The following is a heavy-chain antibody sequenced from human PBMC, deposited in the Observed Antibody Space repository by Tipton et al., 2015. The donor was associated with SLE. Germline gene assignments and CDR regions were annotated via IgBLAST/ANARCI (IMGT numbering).Heavy chain of an antibody. CDR2: ISSSGSTI. Sequence: SLRLSCAASGFTFSSYEMNWVRQAPGKGLEWVSYISSSGSTIYYADSVKGRFTISRDDAKNSLYLQMNSLRAEDTAVYYCARGSRARDYGDLGVDYWGQGTLVTVSS. CDR1: GFTFSSYE. J-gene: IGHJ4*02. D-gene: IGHD4-17*01. CDR3: ARGSRARDYGDLGVDY. V-gene: IGHV3-48*03.